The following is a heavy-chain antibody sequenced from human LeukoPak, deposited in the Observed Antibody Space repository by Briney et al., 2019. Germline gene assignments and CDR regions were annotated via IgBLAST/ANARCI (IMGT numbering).Heavy chain of an antibody. CDR3: AREQTTGMFDY. CDR1: GFTFSSYE. J-gene: IGHJ4*02. D-gene: IGHD1-1*01. Sequence: GGSLRLSCAASGFTFSSYEMNWVRQAPGKGLQGVSYISSSGSTIYYADSVEGRFTISRDNAKNSLYLQMNSLRAEDTAVYYCAREQTTGMFDYWGQGTLVTVSS. CDR2: ISSSGSTI. V-gene: IGHV3-48*03.